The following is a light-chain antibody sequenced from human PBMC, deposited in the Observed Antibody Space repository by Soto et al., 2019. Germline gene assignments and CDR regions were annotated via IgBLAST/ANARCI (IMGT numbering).Light chain of an antibody. CDR2: GNS. V-gene: IGLV1-40*01. J-gene: IGLJ3*02. CDR1: SSNIGAGYD. Sequence: QSVLTPAPSVSGAPGQRVTISSTGSSSNIGAGYDVHWYQQLPGTAHKLLISGNSNRPSGVPDRVSGSKSGTSASLAITGRQAEDEADYYCQSYDSSLRGGGFGGGTKLTVL. CDR3: QSYDSSLRGGG.